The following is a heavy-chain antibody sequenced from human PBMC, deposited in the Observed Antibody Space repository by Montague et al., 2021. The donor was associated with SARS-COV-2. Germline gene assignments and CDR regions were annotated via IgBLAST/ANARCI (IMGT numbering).Heavy chain of an antibody. J-gene: IGHJ4*02. V-gene: IGHV3-48*03. Sequence: SLRLSCAASGFDFFNFAMAWARQAPGRGLEWISDISSSGATILYADSLKGRFTISRDNIQKSLYLQMNSLRAEGTAVYYCATNKYCTLHDCLHGRHYFDHWGQGTLVTVSS. D-gene: IGHD2-8*01. CDR1: GFDFFNFA. CDR3: ATNKYCTLHDCLHGRHYFDH. CDR2: ISSSGATI.